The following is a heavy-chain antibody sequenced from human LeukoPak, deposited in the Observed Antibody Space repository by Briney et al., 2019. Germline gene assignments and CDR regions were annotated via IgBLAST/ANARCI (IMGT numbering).Heavy chain of an antibody. CDR2: INPNSGGT. CDR1: GYTFTGYY. D-gene: IGHD2-15*01. J-gene: IGHJ2*01. CDR3: ARVSRGCSGGSCYPDWYFDL. Sequence: ASVKVSCKASGYTFTGYYMHWVRQAPGQGLEWMGWINPNSGGTNYAQKFQGRVTMTRDTSISTAYMELSRLRSDDTAVYYCARVSRGCSGGSCYPDWYFDLWGRGTLVTVSS. V-gene: IGHV1-2*02.